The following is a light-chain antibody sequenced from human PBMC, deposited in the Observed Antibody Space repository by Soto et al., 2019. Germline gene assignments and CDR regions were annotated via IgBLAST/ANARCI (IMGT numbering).Light chain of an antibody. V-gene: IGLV2-14*01. J-gene: IGLJ2*01. Sequence: QSALTQPASVSGSPGQSITISCTGSSSDIGAYNYVSWYQQHPGKAPKLMIYDVNNRPSGVSYRFSGSKSGSTASLTISGLQAEDEADYYCSSFTDTNTYVVLGGGTKVTVL. CDR3: SSFTDTNTYVV. CDR1: SSDIGAYNY. CDR2: DVN.